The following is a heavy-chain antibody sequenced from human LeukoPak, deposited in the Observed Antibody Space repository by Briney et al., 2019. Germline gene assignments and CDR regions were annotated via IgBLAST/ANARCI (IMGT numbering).Heavy chain of an antibody. CDR1: GGSIISYY. CDR3: ARESRILGDYYGSGSYGIDY. D-gene: IGHD3-10*01. Sequence: SETLSLTCTVSGGSIISYYWSWIRQPPGKGLEWIGYIYYSGSTNYNPSLKSRVTISVDTSKNQFSLKLSSVTAADTAVYYCARESRILGDYYGSGSYGIDYWGQGTLVTVSS. J-gene: IGHJ4*02. V-gene: IGHV4-59*01. CDR2: IYYSGST.